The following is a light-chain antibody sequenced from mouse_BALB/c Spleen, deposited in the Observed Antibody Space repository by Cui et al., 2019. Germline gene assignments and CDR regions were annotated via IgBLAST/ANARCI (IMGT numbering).Light chain of an antibody. V-gene: IGKV4-79*01. CDR1: PSVSSSY. J-gene: IGKJ5*01. CDR2: STS. CDR3: HQWSSYPPT. Sequence: QIVLTQSPAIMSASPGEKVTLTCSASPSVSSSYLYWYQQKPGSSPKLWIYSTSNLASGVPARFSGSGSGTSYSLTISSMEAEDAASYFCHQWSSYPPTFGAGTKLELK.